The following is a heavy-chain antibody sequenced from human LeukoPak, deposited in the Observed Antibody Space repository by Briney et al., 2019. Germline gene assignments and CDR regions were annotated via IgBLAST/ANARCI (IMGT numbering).Heavy chain of an antibody. Sequence: GESLRLSCAASGFTFSNAWMSWVRQAPGKGLEWVGRIKSKTDGGTTDYAAPVKGRFTISRDDSKTTLYLQMNSLKTEDTAVYYCTTVPEWELVSPYYFDYWGQGTLVTVSS. CDR2: IKSKTDGGTT. V-gene: IGHV3-15*01. J-gene: IGHJ4*02. CDR1: GFTFSNAW. D-gene: IGHD1-26*01. CDR3: TTVPEWELVSPYYFDY.